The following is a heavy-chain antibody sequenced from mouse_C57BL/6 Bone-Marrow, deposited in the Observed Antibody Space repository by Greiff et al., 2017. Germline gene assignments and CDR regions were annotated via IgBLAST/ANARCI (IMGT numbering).Heavy chain of an antibody. D-gene: IGHD2-4*01. V-gene: IGHV14-4*01. J-gene: IGHJ3*01. CDR2: IDPENGDT. CDR1: GFNIKDDY. CDR3: TTCDSAWFAY. Sequence: VQLQQSGAELVRPGASVKLSCTASGFNIKDDYMHWVKQRPEQGLEWIGWIDPENGDTEYASKFQGKATITADTSSNTAYLQLSSLTSEDTAVYYGTTCDSAWFAYWGQGTLVTVSA.